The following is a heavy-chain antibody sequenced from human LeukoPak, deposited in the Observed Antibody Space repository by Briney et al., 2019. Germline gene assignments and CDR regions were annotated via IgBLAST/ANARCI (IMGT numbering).Heavy chain of an antibody. CDR1: GYTFTSYG. J-gene: IGHJ3*02. CDR2: ISAYNGNT. Sequence: GASVKVSCKASGYTFTSYGISWVRQAPGQGLEWMGWISAYNGNTNYAQKLQGRVTMTTDTSTSTAYMELSSLRSEDTAVYYCARGLNGDYSDAFDIWGQGTMVTVSS. D-gene: IGHD4-17*01. V-gene: IGHV1-18*01. CDR3: ARGLNGDYSDAFDI.